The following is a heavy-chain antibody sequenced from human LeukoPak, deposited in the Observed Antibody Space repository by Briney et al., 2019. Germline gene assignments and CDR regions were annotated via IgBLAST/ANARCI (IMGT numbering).Heavy chain of an antibody. Sequence: GGSLRLSCAASGFTFSSYAMSWVRQAPGKGLEWVSAISGSGGSTYYADSVKGRFTISRDNSKNTLYLQMNSLRAEDTPVYYCAKGKRWLQFGYWGQGTLVTVSS. D-gene: IGHD5-24*01. V-gene: IGHV3-23*01. CDR1: GFTFSSYA. J-gene: IGHJ4*02. CDR3: AKGKRWLQFGY. CDR2: ISGSGGST.